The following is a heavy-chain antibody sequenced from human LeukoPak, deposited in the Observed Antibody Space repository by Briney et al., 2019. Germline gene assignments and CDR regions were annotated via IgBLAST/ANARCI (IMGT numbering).Heavy chain of an antibody. J-gene: IGHJ4*02. CDR1: AFTFNNYW. CDR2: IWNDGSNK. V-gene: IGHV3-33*08. CDR3: ARQDATTTPGGYFDY. D-gene: IGHD4-17*01. Sequence: PGGSLRLSCVASAFTFNNYWMHWVRQAPGKGLEWVAVIWNDGSNKYYTDSVKGRFTISRDNSKNTVYLQMNSLRAEDTAVYYCARQDATTTPGGYFDYWGQGTLVTVSS.